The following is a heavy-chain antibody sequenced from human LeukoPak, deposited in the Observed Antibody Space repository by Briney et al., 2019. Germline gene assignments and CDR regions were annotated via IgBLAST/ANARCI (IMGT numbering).Heavy chain of an antibody. CDR1: GFAFSTYW. CDR3: ARHLIEGATNRYFDY. D-gene: IGHD1-26*01. V-gene: IGHV3-7*01. J-gene: IGHJ4*02. Sequence: PGGSLRLSCAAYGFAFSTYWMTWVRQAPGKGLEWVANIKQDGSEKHYVDSVRGRFIISRDNAKNSLYLQLNGLRAEDTAVYYCARHLIEGATNRYFDYWGQGTLVTVSS. CDR2: IKQDGSEK.